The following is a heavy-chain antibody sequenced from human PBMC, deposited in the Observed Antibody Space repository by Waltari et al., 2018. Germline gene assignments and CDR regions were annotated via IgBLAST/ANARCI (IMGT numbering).Heavy chain of an antibody. V-gene: IGHV4-59*01. CDR3: ARDSLGAGDEGYYGMDV. Sequence: QVQLQESGPGLVKPSETLSPTCPVSGGSISSYYSSWLRQPPGKGLEWIGYIYYSGSTNYNPSLKSRVTISVDTSKNQFSLKLSSVTAADTAVYYCARDSLGAGDEGYYGMDVWGQGTTVTVSS. CDR2: IYYSGST. J-gene: IGHJ6*02. D-gene: IGHD7-27*01. CDR1: GGSISSYY.